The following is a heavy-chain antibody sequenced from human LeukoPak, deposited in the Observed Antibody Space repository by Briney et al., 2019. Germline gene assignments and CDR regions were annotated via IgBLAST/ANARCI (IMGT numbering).Heavy chain of an antibody. CDR1: GGSISSYY. Sequence: PSETLSLTCTVSGGSISSYYWSWIRQPPGKGLEWIGYIYYSGSTNYNPSLKSRVTISVDTSKNQFPLKLSSVTAADTAVYFCARHQGHDFYDSSGYYSFDYWGQGTLVTVSS. D-gene: IGHD3-22*01. CDR2: IYYSGST. J-gene: IGHJ4*02. CDR3: ARHQGHDFYDSSGYYSFDY. V-gene: IGHV4-59*08.